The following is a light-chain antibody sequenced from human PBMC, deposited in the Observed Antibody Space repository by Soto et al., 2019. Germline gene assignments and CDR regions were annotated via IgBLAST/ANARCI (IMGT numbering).Light chain of an antibody. Sequence: SYELTQPPSVSVSPGQTASITCSGEKLGDKYACWYQQKPGQSPVLVISHDKKRPSGLPERFSGSNSGNTATLTISGTQAMDEADYYCQAWDSNTVVFGGGTKLTVL. V-gene: IGLV3-1*01. CDR2: HDK. J-gene: IGLJ2*01. CDR1: KLGDKY. CDR3: QAWDSNTVV.